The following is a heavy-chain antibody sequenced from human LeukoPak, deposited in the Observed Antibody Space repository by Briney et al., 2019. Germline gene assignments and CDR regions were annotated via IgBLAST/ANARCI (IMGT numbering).Heavy chain of an antibody. CDR1: GFTFSSYG. D-gene: IGHD3-22*01. V-gene: IGHV3-30*02. CDR3: ARETTRSYDSSGPDFDY. Sequence: GGSLRLSCAASGFTFSSYGMHWVRQAPGKGLEWVAFIRYDGSNKYYADSVKGRFTISRDNTKNTLYLQMNSLRGEDTAVYYCARETTRSYDSSGPDFDYWGQGTLVTVSS. J-gene: IGHJ4*02. CDR2: IRYDGSNK.